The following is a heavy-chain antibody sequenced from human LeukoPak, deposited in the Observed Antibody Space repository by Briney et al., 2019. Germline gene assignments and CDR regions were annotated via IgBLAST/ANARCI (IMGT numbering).Heavy chain of an antibody. CDR2: IYYSGST. CDR3: ARLPGIAVAGPEFDY. J-gene: IGHJ4*02. Sequence: NPSETLSLTCTVSGGSISSSRYYWGWIRQPPGKGLEWIGSIYYSGSTYYNPSLKSRVTISVDTSKNQFSLKLSSVTAADTAVYYCARLPGIAVAGPEFDYWGQGTLVTVSS. V-gene: IGHV4-39*01. CDR1: GGSISSSRYY. D-gene: IGHD6-19*01.